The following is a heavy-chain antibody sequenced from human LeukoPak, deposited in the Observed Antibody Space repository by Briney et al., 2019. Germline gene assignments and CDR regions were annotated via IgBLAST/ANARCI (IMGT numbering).Heavy chain of an antibody. V-gene: IGHV1-69*01. CDR1: GGTFSSYA. Sequence: ASVKVSCKASGGTFSSYAVSWVRQAPGQGLEWMGGIIPIFGTANYAQKFQGRVTITADESTSTAYMGLSSLRSEDTAVYYCARDPEYYYDSSGYKFNWFDPWGQGTLVTVSS. J-gene: IGHJ5*02. D-gene: IGHD3-22*01. CDR3: ARDPEYYYDSSGYKFNWFDP. CDR2: IIPIFGTA.